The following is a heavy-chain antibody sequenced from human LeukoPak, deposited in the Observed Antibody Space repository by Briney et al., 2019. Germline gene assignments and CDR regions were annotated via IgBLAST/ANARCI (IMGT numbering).Heavy chain of an antibody. V-gene: IGHV3-30*02. CDR3: ARHYASGTGVFDY. Sequence: PGGSLRLSCAASGFTFSSYGMHWVRQSPGKGLEWVAFTRDDGTTKYYTDSVKGRSTISRDNSKNTLYLQMNSLTGEDTAVYYCARHYASGTGVFDYWGQGTLVTVSS. CDR1: GFTFSSYG. J-gene: IGHJ4*02. CDR2: TRDDGTTK. D-gene: IGHD3-10*01.